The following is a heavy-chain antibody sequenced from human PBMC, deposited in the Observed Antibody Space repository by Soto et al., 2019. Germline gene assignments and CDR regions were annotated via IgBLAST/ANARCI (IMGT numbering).Heavy chain of an antibody. D-gene: IGHD1-1*01. CDR1: GGTFSSYA. Sequence: SVKVSCKASGGTFSSYAISWVRQAPGQGLEWMGGIIPIFGTANYAQKFQGRVTITADESTSTAYMELSSLRSEDTAVYYCATSYSQLDPFDYWGQGTLGTVS. CDR2: IIPIFGTA. V-gene: IGHV1-69*13. CDR3: ATSYSQLDPFDY. J-gene: IGHJ4*02.